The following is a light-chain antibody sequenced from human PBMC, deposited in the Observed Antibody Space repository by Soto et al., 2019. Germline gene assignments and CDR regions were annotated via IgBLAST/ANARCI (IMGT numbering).Light chain of an antibody. CDR1: ALPKQY. Sequence: SSELTQPPSVSVSPGQTARITCSGDALPKQYAHWYQQKPGQAPVLVIYKDSERPSGIPERFSGSGSGTTVTLTISGVQAEDEADYYCQSADSSGTLVVFGGGTKLTVL. V-gene: IGLV3-25*03. J-gene: IGLJ2*01. CDR2: KDS. CDR3: QSADSSGTLVV.